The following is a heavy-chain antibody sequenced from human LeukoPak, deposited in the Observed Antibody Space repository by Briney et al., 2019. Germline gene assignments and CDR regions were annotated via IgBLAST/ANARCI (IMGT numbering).Heavy chain of an antibody. J-gene: IGHJ3*02. CDR1: GLTFSSYA. V-gene: IGHV3-66*01. D-gene: IGHD4-17*01. CDR3: ARDTTASDAFDI. CDR2: IYSGGST. Sequence: SGGSLRLSCAASGLTFSSYAMHWVRQAPGKGLEWVSVIYSGGSTYYADSVKGRFTISRDNSKNTLYLQMNSLRAEDTAVYYCARDTTASDAFDIWGQGTMVTVSS.